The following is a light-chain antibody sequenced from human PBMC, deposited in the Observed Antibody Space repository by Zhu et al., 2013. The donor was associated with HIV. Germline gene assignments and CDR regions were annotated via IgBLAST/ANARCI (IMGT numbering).Light chain of an antibody. V-gene: IGKV1-9*01. J-gene: IGKJ4*01. CDR3: QQHKSYPLT. CDR2: LAS. Sequence: DIQLTQSPSFLSASVGDRVTITCRASHDIGKYLAWYQQRPGKAPKFLMYLASTLQSGVPSRFSGSGSGTDFTLTISSLQPEDFATYYCQQHKSYPLTFGGGTKVEIK. CDR1: HDIGKY.